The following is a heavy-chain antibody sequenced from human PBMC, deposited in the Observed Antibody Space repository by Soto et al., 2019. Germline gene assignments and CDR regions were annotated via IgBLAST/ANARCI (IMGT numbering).Heavy chain of an antibody. CDR2: IYSDGST. V-gene: IGHV3-53*01. CDR3: AKGGDYYDSSGYYSVGTFGI. J-gene: IGHJ3*02. Sequence: EVQLVESGGGLIQPGGSLRLSCAASDFTVSGNYMSWVRRSPGKGLECVSIIYSDGSTYYADSVKGRFTISRDSYKNTLDLQMISLRAEDTAVYYCAKGGDYYDSSGYYSVGTFGIWGQGTMVTVSS. D-gene: IGHD3-22*01. CDR1: DFTVSGNY.